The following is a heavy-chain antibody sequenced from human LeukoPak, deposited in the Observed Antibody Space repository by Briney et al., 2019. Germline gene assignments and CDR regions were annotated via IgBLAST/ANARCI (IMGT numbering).Heavy chain of an antibody. D-gene: IGHD4-17*01. V-gene: IGHV1-2*06. CDR1: GYTFTGYY. CDR3: ARYYGDYSYWFDP. J-gene: IGHJ5*02. Sequence: ASVKVSCKASGYTFTGYYMHWVRQAPGQGLEWMGRINPNSGGTNYAQKFQGRVTITADESTSTAYMELSSLRSEDTAVYYCARYYGDYSYWFDPWGQGTLVTVSS. CDR2: INPNSGGT.